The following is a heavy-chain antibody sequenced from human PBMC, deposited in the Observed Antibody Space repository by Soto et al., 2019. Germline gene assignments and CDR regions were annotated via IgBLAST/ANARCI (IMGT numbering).Heavy chain of an antibody. CDR1: GFTFSRYA. Sequence: GGSLRLSCAASGFTFSRYAMHWVRQAPGKGLEWVAVISYDGSNKYYGDSVKGRFTISRDNSKNTLDLQINSLRAEDTALYYCAKSLRPVYYFYGMDVWGQGTTVTVSS. CDR3: AKSLRPVYYFYGMDV. CDR2: ISYDGSNK. V-gene: IGHV3-30-3*02. J-gene: IGHJ6*02.